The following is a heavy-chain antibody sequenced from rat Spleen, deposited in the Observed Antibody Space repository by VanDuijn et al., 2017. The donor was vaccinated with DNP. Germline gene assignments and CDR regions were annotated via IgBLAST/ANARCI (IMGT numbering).Heavy chain of an antibody. D-gene: IGHD1-1*01. Sequence: EVQLVESGGDLIQPGRSLKLSCAASGFTFSDYNMAWVRQAPKKGLEWVAAVSSDGSSTYYRDSVKGRFTISRDNAKSTLYLQMDSLRSEDTATYYCARQRWYYIGEGMDYWGQGVIVTVSS. CDR2: VSSDGSST. CDR1: GFTFSDYN. J-gene: IGHJ2*01. CDR3: ARQRWYYIGEGMDY. V-gene: IGHV5-7*01.